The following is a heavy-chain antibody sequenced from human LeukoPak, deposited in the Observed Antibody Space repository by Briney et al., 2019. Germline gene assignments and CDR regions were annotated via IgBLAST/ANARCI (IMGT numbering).Heavy chain of an antibody. D-gene: IGHD3-10*01. CDR1: GGSLTNYY. Sequence: SETLSLTCTVSGGSLTNYYWSWIRQPAGKGLEWIGRIYTSGSTNYNPSLKSRVTISVDTSKNQFSLKLSSVTAADTAVYYCARDVGRGTLLFDYWGQGTLVTVSS. J-gene: IGHJ4*02. CDR3: ARDVGRGTLLFDY. V-gene: IGHV4-4*07. CDR2: IYTSGST.